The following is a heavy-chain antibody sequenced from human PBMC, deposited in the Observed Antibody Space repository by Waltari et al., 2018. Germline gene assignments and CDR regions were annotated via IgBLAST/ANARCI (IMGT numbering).Heavy chain of an antibody. CDR3: VRGSTGIIFDY. J-gene: IGHJ4*02. CDR2: INWNGGRT. CDR1: GFTFSSYW. D-gene: IGHD1-1*01. V-gene: IGHV3-74*01. Sequence: EVQLVESGGGLVQPGGSLRLSCAASGFTFSSYWMHWVRQAPGRGLEWVSGINWNGGRTRYTESVKGRFTISRDNAKNSLYLQMNSLRAEDTALYYCVRGSTGIIFDYWGQGTLVTVSS.